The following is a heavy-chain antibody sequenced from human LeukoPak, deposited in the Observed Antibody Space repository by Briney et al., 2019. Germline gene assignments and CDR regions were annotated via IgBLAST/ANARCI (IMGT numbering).Heavy chain of an antibody. V-gene: IGHV3-7*01. CDR1: EFTFSSYW. CDR2: IKQDGSEK. CDR3: ARWDSGSYYGIGD. Sequence: GGSLRLSCAASEFTFSSYWMSWVRQAPGKGLEWVANIKQDGSEKYYGDSVKGRFTISRDNAKNSLYLQMNSLRAEDTAVYYCARWDSGSYYGIGDWGQGTLVTVSS. D-gene: IGHD1-26*01. J-gene: IGHJ4*02.